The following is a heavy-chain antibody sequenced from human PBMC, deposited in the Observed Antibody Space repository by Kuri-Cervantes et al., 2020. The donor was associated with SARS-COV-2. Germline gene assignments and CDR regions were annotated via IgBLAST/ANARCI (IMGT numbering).Heavy chain of an antibody. J-gene: IGHJ6*02. V-gene: IGHV3-30*03. CDR2: ISYDGSNK. CDR1: GFTFSSYG. CDR3: ARVEVAGMSYGMDV. Sequence: GGSLRLSCAASGFTFSSYGMHWVRQAPGKGLEWVAVISYDGSNKYYADSVKGRFTISRDNSKNTLYLQMNGLRAEDTAVYYCARVEVAGMSYGMDVWGQGTTVTVSS. D-gene: IGHD6-19*01.